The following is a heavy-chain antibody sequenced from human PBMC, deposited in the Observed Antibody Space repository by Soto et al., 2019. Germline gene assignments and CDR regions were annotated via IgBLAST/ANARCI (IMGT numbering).Heavy chain of an antibody. J-gene: IGHJ6*02. V-gene: IGHV1-69*13. Sequence: ASVKVSCKASGGTFSSYAISWVRQAPGQGLEWMGGIIPIFGTANYAQKFQGRVTITADESTSTAYMELSSLRSEDTAVYYCAREMATGTTFSDPPIGYYGMDVWGQGTTVTVSS. CDR3: AREMATGTTFSDPPIGYYGMDV. D-gene: IGHD1-7*01. CDR2: IIPIFGTA. CDR1: GGTFSSYA.